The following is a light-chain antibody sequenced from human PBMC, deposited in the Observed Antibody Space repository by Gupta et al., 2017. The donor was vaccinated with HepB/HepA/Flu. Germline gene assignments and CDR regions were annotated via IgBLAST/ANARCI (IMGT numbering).Light chain of an antibody. CDR3: QQRYSSLIT. V-gene: IGKV1-39*01. CDR2: GSS. Sequence: DIQMTQSPSSLSASVGDRVTITCRASQRVRTYLNWYQQKPGKVPKLLIFGSSTVKGGVPSRFSGSGSGTEFTLTISRRQPEDFATYYCQQRYSSLITFGGGTKV. CDR1: QRVRTY. J-gene: IGKJ4*01.